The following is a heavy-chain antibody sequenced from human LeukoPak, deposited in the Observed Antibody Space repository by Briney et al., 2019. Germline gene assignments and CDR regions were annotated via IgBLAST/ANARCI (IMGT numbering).Heavy chain of an antibody. D-gene: IGHD4-23*01. Sequence: ASVKVSCKASGSTFTDYYMHWVRQAPGQGLEWMGWINTDTGNPTYAQGFTGRFVFSLDTSVSTAYLQISSLRVEDTAVYYCARDRWSPAYWGQGTLVTVSS. J-gene: IGHJ4*02. CDR3: ARDRWSPAY. CDR1: GSTFTDYY. CDR2: INTDTGNP. V-gene: IGHV7-4-1*02.